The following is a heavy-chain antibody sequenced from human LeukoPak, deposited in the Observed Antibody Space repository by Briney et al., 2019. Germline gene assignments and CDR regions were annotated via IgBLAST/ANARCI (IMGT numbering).Heavy chain of an antibody. CDR1: GGAISYYY. D-gene: IGHD3-9*01. CDR2: IYYTGNT. Sequence: SETLSLTCTVSGGAISYYYWNWIRQPPGKGLEWIGYIYYTGNTNYNPSLKSRVTISVDTSKNQSSLKLSSVTAADTAVYYCARVRAYYDILTGYYYYYYLDVWGKGTTVTISS. CDR3: ARVRAYYDILTGYYYYYYLDV. J-gene: IGHJ6*03. V-gene: IGHV4-59*01.